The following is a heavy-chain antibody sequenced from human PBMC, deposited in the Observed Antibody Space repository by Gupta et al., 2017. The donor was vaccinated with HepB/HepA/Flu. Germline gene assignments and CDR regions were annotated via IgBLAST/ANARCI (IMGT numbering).Heavy chain of an antibody. D-gene: IGHD3-3*01. V-gene: IGHV3-23*01. J-gene: IGHJ4*02. CDR1: GFTFRTYA. CDR3: ARESVGVPAFSQSDD. CDR2: ISDIGDST. Sequence: EVQLLESGGGLLPPGGSLRLSCTVSGFTFRTYAMTWVRQAPGKGLEWVSSISDIGDSTYYADSVKGRFTVSRDNSKNTLYLQVSSLSAEDTALYYCARESVGVPAFSQSDDWGQGTLVTVSS.